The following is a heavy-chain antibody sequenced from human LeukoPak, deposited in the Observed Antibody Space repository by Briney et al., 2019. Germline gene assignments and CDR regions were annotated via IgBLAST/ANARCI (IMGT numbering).Heavy chain of an antibody. CDR1: GFTVSSNY. J-gene: IGHJ4*02. CDR3: ASSKTVGATIFDY. D-gene: IGHD1-26*01. Sequence: GGSLRLSCAASGFTVSSNYMSWVHQAPGKGLEWVSVIYSGGSTYYADSVKGRFTISRHNSKNTLYLQMNSLRAEDTAVYYCASSKTVGATIFDYWGQGTLVTVSS. CDR2: IYSGGST. V-gene: IGHV3-53*04.